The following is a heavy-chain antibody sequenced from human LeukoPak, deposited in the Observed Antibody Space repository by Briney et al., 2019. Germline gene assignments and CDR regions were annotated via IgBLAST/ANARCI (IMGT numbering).Heavy chain of an antibody. D-gene: IGHD4-17*01. J-gene: IGHJ4*02. CDR1: GGSISSYY. V-gene: IGHV4-59*12. CDR2: IYYSGST. Sequence: SETLSLTCTVSGGSISSYYWSWIRQPPGKGLEWIGYIYYSGSTNYNPSLKSRVTISLDTSKNQFSLKLSSVTAADTAIYYCALSTTTVTTRTIDYWGQGTLVTVSS. CDR3: ALSTTTVTTRTIDY.